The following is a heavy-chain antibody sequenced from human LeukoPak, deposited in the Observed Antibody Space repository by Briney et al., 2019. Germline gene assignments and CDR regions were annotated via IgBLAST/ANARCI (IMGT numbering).Heavy chain of an antibody. CDR3: ARDSGSYSFDC. J-gene: IGHJ4*02. CDR2: IFYSGSS. CDR1: GGSISSRTYY. V-gene: IGHV4-39*02. Sequence: SETLSLTCTVSGGSISSRTYYWGWLRPPPGKGLEWIGSIFYSGSSYYNPSLKSRVTISVDTSKNHFSLKLTSVTAADTAVYYCARDSGSYSFDCWGQGTLVTVSS. D-gene: IGHD1-26*01.